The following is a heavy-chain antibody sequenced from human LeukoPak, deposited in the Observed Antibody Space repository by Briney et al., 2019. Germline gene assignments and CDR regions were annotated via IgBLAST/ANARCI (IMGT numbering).Heavy chain of an antibody. D-gene: IGHD6-13*01. CDR3: AREVAAAGGSYMDV. CDR1: GGSFSGYY. J-gene: IGHJ6*03. V-gene: IGHV4-34*01. Sequence: PSETLSLTCAVYGGSFSGYYWSWIRQPPGKGLEWIGEINHSGSTNYNPSLKSRVTISVDTSKNQFSLKLSSVTAADTAVYYCAREVAAAGGSYMDVWGKGTTVTVSS. CDR2: INHSGST.